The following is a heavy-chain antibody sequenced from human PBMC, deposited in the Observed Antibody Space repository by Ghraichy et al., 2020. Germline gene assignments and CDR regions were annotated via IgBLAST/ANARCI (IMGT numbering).Heavy chain of an antibody. CDR1: GGSISSSSYY. D-gene: IGHD4-17*01. V-gene: IGHV4-39*01. CDR2: IYYSGST. CDR3: ARHANHYYGDSPLDY. J-gene: IGHJ4*02. Sequence: SETLSLTCTVSGGSISSSSYYWGWIRQPPGKGLEWIGSIYYSGSTYYNPSLKSRVTISVDTSKNQFSLKLSSVTAADTAVYYCARHANHYYGDSPLDYWGQGTLVTVSS.